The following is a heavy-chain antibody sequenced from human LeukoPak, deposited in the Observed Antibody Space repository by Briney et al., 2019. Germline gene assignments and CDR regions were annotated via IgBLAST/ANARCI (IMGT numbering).Heavy chain of an antibody. V-gene: IGHV4-39*07. D-gene: IGHD2-8*01. J-gene: IGHJ6*03. Sequence: PSETLSLTCTVSGGSISTSSYYWGWVRQTPGKGLEWIGSIYSSGNTNYNPTLTSRVTISVDTSNNQFSLMLTSVTAADTAVYYCAREGQLVYDYYYYMDVWGKGTTVTVSS. CDR3: AREGQLVYDYYYYMDV. CDR1: GGSISTSSYY. CDR2: IYSSGNT.